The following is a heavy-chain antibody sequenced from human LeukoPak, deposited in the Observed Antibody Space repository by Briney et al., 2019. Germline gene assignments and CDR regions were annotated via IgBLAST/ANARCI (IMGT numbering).Heavy chain of an antibody. CDR2: INQDVSRT. J-gene: IGHJ4*02. V-gene: IGHV3-7*01. Sequence: GRSLRLSCAGSGFDFSRYWMAWVRQAPGKGLEWVASINQDVSRTHYVDSVKGRFTISRDNAKSSPFLQMTSLRVEDTAVYYCARLKDDVTKFDYWGQGTLVTVSS. CDR1: GFDFSRYW. D-gene: IGHD2-8*01. CDR3: ARLKDDVTKFDY.